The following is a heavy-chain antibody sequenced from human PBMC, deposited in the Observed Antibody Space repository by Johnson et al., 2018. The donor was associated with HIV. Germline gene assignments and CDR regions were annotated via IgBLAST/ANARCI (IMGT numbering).Heavy chain of an antibody. Sequence: QVQLVESGGGVVQPGRSLRLSCAASGFTLSNYAMHWVRQAPGKGLEWVAVISYDGSNKYYTDSVKGRFTISRDNSKNTLYLQMNSLRVEDTAVYFCASGDDDGFLGQGTMVTVSS. D-gene: IGHD5-12*01. CDR2: ISYDGSNK. J-gene: IGHJ3*01. CDR3: ASGDDDGF. CDR1: GFTLSNYA. V-gene: IGHV3-30*04.